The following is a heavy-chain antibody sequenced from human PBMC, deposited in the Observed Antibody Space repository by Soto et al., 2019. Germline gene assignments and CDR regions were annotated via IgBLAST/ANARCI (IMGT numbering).Heavy chain of an antibody. D-gene: IGHD4-17*01. J-gene: IGHJ6*02. CDR3: ASLGGDHYYYYGMDV. CDR2: IYYSGST. Sequence: SETLSLTCTVSGGSVSSGSYYWSWIRQPPGKGLEWIGYIYYSGSTNYNPSLKSRATISVDTSKNQFSLKLSSVTAADTAVYYCASLGGDHYYYYGMDVWGQGTTVTVSS. CDR1: GGSVSSGSYY. V-gene: IGHV4-61*01.